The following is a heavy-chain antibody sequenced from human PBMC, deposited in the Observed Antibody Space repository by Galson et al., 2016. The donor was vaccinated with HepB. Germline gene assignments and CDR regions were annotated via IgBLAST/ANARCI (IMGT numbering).Heavy chain of an antibody. CDR1: GFTFRSYS. CDR3: ARGGYSGYDWVRNWFDP. CDR2: ISGSASYL. Sequence: SLRLSCAASGFTFRSYSMNWVRQAPGRGLEWVSSISGSASYLYYADSVKGRFTISRDNAKNSLYLQMNSLRAEDTAVYYCARGGYSGYDWVRNWFDPWGQGTLVTVSS. J-gene: IGHJ5*02. V-gene: IGHV3-21*01. D-gene: IGHD5-12*01.